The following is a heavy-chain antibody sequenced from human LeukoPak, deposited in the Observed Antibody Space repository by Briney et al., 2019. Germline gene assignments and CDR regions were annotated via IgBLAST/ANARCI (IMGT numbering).Heavy chain of an antibody. Sequence: GGSLRLSCAASGFTFSNYAMHWVRQAPGKGLEYVSAISSSGGSTYYADSVKGRFTISRDNSKNTLYLQMNSLRAEDTAVYYCAKGLRYFDWLLSYYFDYWGQGTLVTVSS. V-gene: IGHV3-64*04. CDR3: AKGLRYFDWLLSYYFDY. D-gene: IGHD3-9*01. CDR1: GFTFSNYA. CDR2: ISSSGGST. J-gene: IGHJ4*02.